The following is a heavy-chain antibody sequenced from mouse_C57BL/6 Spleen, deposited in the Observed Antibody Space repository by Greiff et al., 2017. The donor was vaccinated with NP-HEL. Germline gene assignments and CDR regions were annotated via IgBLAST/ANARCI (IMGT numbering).Heavy chain of an antibody. CDR2: IDPSDSYT. CDR3: ARGAGDAY. Sequence: VQLQQPGAELVKPGASVKLSCKASGYTFTSYWMQWVKQRPGQGLEWIGEIDPSDSYTNYNQKFKGKATLTVDTSSSTAYMQLSSLTSEDSAVYYCARGAGDAYWGQGTLVTVSA. J-gene: IGHJ3*01. V-gene: IGHV1-50*01. D-gene: IGHD3-3*01. CDR1: GYTFTSYW.